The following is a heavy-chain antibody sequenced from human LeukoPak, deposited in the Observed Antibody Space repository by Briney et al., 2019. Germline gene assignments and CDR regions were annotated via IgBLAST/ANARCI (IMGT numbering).Heavy chain of an antibody. D-gene: IGHD5-24*01. CDR1: GGSISSGSYY. CDR3: ARGRDGYNFLNRGEYYYFDY. Sequence: PSQTLSLTCTVSGGSISSGSYYWSWIRQPAGKGLEWIGRFYTSGSTNYNPSLKSRVTISVDTSKNQFSLKLSSVTAADTAVYYCARGRDGYNFLNRGEYYYFDYWGQGTLVTISS. V-gene: IGHV4-61*02. CDR2: FYTSGST. J-gene: IGHJ4*02.